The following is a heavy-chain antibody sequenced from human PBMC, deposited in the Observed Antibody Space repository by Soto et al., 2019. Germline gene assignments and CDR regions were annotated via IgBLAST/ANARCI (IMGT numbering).Heavy chain of an antibody. CDR1: GFTFSSYA. D-gene: IGHD3-22*01. CDR3: ARDYYESSGSLFY. J-gene: IGHJ4*02. Sequence: QVQLVESGGGVVQPGRSLRLSCAASGFTFSSYAMHWVRQAPGKGLEWVAVISYDGSNKYYADSVKGRFTISRDNSKNTLYLQMNSLRAEDTAVYYCARDYYESSGSLFYWGQGTLVTVSS. V-gene: IGHV3-30-3*01. CDR2: ISYDGSNK.